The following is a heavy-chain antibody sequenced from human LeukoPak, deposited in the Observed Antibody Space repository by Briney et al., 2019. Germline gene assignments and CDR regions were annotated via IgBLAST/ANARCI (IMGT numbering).Heavy chain of an antibody. CDR3: EREGRQDYVYFDY. CDR2: INYSGNT. D-gene: IGHD4-17*01. V-gene: IGHV4-59*01. J-gene: IGHJ4*02. CDR1: GGSISDYY. Sequence: SETLSLTCTVSGGSISDYYWSWIRQPPGKGLEWIGYINYSGNTNYNPSLKSRVTISVDTSKNQFSLRLTSVTAADTAVFYCEREGRQDYVYFDYWGQGSLVTVSS.